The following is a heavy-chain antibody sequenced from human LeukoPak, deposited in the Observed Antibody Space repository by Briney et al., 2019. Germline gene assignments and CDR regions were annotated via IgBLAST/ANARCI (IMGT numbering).Heavy chain of an antibody. CDR1: GFTFSSYG. Sequence: PGGSLGLSCAASGFTFSSYGMHWVRQAPGKGLEWVAVISYDGSNKYYADSVKGRFTISRDNSKNTLYLQMNSLRAEDTAVYYCAKSGYHGSSGYNWGQGTLVTVSS. V-gene: IGHV3-30*18. D-gene: IGHD3-22*01. CDR2: ISYDGSNK. J-gene: IGHJ4*02. CDR3: AKSGYHGSSGYN.